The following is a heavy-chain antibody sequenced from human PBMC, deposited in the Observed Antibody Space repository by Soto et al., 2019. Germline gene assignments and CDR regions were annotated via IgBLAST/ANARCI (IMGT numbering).Heavy chain of an antibody. CDR3: AKSLQPSVGPLDC. Sequence: GGPLRLSCAAAGFTFSSYTMPCVRQSLGEGLEWVSIINPRGATTYYADSVKGRFHISRENSKNTLYLQMNSLRADDTAVYYCAKSLQPSVGPLDCWGQGSLVTVSS. D-gene: IGHD3-3*01. CDR1: GFTFSSYT. J-gene: IGHJ4*02. CDR2: INPRGATT. V-gene: IGHV3-23*01.